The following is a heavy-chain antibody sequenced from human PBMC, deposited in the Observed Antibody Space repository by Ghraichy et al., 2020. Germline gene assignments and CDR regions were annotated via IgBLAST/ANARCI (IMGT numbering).Heavy chain of an antibody. D-gene: IGHD3-9*01. CDR3: AYRIFSRWFDP. CDR1: GFSLDTNGVC. CDR2: NYWDGDK. Sequence: GPTLVKPTQTLTLTCTFSGFSLDTNGVCVGWIRQPPGKALEWLALNYWDGDKLYSPSLKNRLTVTKDTSKNQVVLTMTNMDPVDTGTYYCAYRIFSRWFDPWGQGTLVTVSS. J-gene: IGHJ5*01. V-gene: IGHV2-5*02.